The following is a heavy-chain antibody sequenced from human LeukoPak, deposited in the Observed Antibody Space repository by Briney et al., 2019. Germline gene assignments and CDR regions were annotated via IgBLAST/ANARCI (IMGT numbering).Heavy chain of an antibody. Sequence: ASVKVSCKASGYTFTSYDINWVRQATGQGLEWMGWMNPNSGNTGYAQKFQGRVTMTRNTSISTAYMELRSLRSDDTAVYYCARDRCLPTKYYDILTGYSQPYNWFDPWGQGTLVTVSS. J-gene: IGHJ5*02. D-gene: IGHD3-9*01. CDR3: ARDRCLPTKYYDILTGYSQPYNWFDP. V-gene: IGHV1-8*01. CDR2: MNPNSGNT. CDR1: GYTFTSYD.